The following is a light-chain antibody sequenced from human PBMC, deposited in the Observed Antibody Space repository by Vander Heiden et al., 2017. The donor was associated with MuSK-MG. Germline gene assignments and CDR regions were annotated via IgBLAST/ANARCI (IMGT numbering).Light chain of an antibody. CDR3: QQYDVYLGT. CDR2: KVS. CDR1: QTITDW. V-gene: IGKV1-5*03. Sequence: TITCRASQTITDWVAWYQQKPGKAPRVLIYKVSNLESGVPSRFRGSASGTEFTLTINSLQPDDFATYYCQQYDVYLGTFGQGTKVEIK. J-gene: IGKJ1*01.